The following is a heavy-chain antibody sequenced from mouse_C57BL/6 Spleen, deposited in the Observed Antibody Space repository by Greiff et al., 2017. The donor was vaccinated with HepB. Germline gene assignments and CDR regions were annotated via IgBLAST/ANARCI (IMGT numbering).Heavy chain of an antibody. CDR2: INPNNGGT. D-gene: IGHD1-1*01. J-gene: IGHJ1*03. Sequence: EVQLQQSGPELVKPGASVKIPCKASGYTFTDYNMDWVKQSHGKSLEWIGDINPNNGGTIYNQKFKGKATLTVDKSSSTAYMELRSLTSEDTAVYYCARHRITTVVAPYWYFDVWGTGTTVTVSS. V-gene: IGHV1-18*01. CDR1: GYTFTDYN. CDR3: ARHRITTVVAPYWYFDV.